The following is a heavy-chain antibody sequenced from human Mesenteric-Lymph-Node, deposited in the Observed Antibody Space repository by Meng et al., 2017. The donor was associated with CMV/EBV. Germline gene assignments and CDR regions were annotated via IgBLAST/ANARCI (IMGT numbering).Heavy chain of an antibody. J-gene: IGHJ4*02. D-gene: IGHD6-19*01. Sequence: GGSLRLSCVGDGYTFNKYGLSWIRQAPGKGLEWVSTISGSGGNTFYADSVKGRFTISRDNSKNTLYLQMSSLRAEDTAVYYCAKDHQQWLVRFYYFDYWGQGTLVTVSS. CDR2: ISGSGGNT. CDR1: GYTFNKYG. V-gene: IGHV3-23*01. CDR3: AKDHQQWLVRFYYFDY.